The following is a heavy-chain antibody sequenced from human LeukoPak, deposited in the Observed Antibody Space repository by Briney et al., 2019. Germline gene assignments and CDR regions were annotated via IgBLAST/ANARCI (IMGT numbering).Heavy chain of an antibody. CDR2: IYTSGST. CDR3: ARQPPENIDNWFDP. CDR1: GGSISSYY. Sequence: SETLSLTCTVSGGSISSYYWSWIRQPAGKGLEWIGRIYTSGSTNYNPSLKGRVTMSVDTSKNQFSLKLSSVTAADTAVYYCARQPPENIDNWFDPWGQGTLVTVSS. V-gene: IGHV4-4*07. J-gene: IGHJ5*02.